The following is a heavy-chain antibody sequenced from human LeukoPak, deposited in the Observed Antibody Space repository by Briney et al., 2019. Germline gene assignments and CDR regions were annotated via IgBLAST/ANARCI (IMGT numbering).Heavy chain of an antibody. CDR2: INYNGAIT. V-gene: IGHV3-20*04. Sequence: GGSLRLSCATSGSTFVDYGLSWVRRAPGKGLEWLCAINYNGAITDYADSVKGRFTISRDNAKNSLYLRMDSLRAEDTALYYCARDRLGPSFSVSHFDLWGQGTLVTVSS. CDR1: GSTFVDYG. J-gene: IGHJ4*02. CDR3: ARDRLGPSFSVSHFDL. D-gene: IGHD3-3*02.